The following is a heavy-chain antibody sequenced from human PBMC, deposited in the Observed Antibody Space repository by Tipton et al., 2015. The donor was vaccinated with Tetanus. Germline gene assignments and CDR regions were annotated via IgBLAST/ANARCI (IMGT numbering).Heavy chain of an antibody. CDR2: IHQGGST. V-gene: IGHV4-4*02. D-gene: IGHD6-19*01. CDR1: GASISSGNW. Sequence: GLVKPSETLSPTCAVSGASISSGNWWSWVRQSPGKGLEWIGEIHQGGSTSYNPSLKSRVSMSVDKSKNQFSLKLNSVTAADSAIYYCARGPKHWLTAGQVYWGQGTLVTVSS. J-gene: IGHJ4*02. CDR3: ARGPKHWLTAGQVY.